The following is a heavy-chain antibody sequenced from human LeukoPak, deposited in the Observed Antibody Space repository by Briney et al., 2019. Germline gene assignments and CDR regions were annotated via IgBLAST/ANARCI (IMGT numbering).Heavy chain of an antibody. CDR2: IYYSGST. D-gene: IGHD5-12*01. CDR1: GGSISSGGYY. V-gene: IGHV4-31*03. CDR3: ARDRGPYSGYDSYYFDY. J-gene: IGHJ4*02. Sequence: SQTLSLTCTVSGGSISSGGYYWSWIRQHPGKGLEWIGYIYYSGSTYYNPSLKSRVTISVDTPKNQFSLKLSSVTAADTAVYYCARDRGPYSGYDSYYFDYWGQGTLVTVSS.